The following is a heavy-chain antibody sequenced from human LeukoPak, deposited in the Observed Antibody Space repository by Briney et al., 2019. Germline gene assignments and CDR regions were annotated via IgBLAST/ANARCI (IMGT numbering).Heavy chain of an antibody. D-gene: IGHD3-3*01. CDR2: ISGDGGST. CDR1: GFIFDDYA. CDR3: AKDMGIFGVVILDY. J-gene: IGHJ4*02. Sequence: QPGGSLRLSCAASGFIFDDYAMHWVRHAPGKGLEWVSLISGDGGSTHYADSVKGRFTISRDNRKKSLYLQMNSLRTEDTALYYYAKDMGIFGVVILDYWGQGTLVSVYS. V-gene: IGHV3-43*02.